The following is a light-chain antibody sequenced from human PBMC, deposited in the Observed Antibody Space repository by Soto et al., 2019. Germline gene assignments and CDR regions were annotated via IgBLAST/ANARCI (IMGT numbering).Light chain of an antibody. CDR1: SSDVGSYNR. Sequence: QSALTQPPSVSGSPGQSVTISCTGTSSDVGSYNRVSWYQQPPGTAPKLMIYEVSNRPSGVPDRFSGSKSGNTASLTISGLKAEDEADYYCSLYTSSSIVVFGGGTKLTVL. CDR3: SLYTSSSIVV. V-gene: IGLV2-18*01. CDR2: EVS. J-gene: IGLJ2*01.